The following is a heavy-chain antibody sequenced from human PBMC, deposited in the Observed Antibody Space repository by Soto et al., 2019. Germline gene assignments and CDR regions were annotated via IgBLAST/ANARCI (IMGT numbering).Heavy chain of an antibody. CDR2: IKQDGSEK. Sequence: GGSLRLSCAASGFTFSSYWMSWVRQAPGKGLEWVANIKQDGSEKYYVDSVKGRFTISRDNAKNSLYLQMNSLRAEDTAVYYCARGSYYSAVYWFDPWGQGTLVTVSS. V-gene: IGHV3-7*05. J-gene: IGHJ5*02. D-gene: IGHD3-10*01. CDR1: GFTFSSYW. CDR3: ARGSYYSAVYWFDP.